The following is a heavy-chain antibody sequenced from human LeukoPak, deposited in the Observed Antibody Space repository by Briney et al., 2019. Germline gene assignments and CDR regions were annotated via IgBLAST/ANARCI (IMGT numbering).Heavy chain of an antibody. CDR2: IYYSGST. V-gene: IGHV4-59*12. CDR3: ARVRRDFWSGYSHFDY. CDR1: GGSISSYY. Sequence: SETLSLTCTVSGGSISSYYWSWIRQPPGKGLEWIGYIYYSGSTNYNPSLKSRVTISVDTSKNQFSLKLSSVTAADTAVYYCARVRRDFWSGYSHFDYWGQGTLVTVSS. J-gene: IGHJ4*02. D-gene: IGHD3-3*01.